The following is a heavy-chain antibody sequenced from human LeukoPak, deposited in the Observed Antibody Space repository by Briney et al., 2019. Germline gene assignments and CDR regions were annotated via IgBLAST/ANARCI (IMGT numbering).Heavy chain of an antibody. V-gene: IGHV3-74*03. CDR2: ISSDGSFT. CDR3: ARDDGSGVDY. J-gene: IGHJ4*02. CDR1: GFTFSRYW. D-gene: IGHD2-15*01. Sequence: GSLRLSCAAPGFTFSRYWMLWARQAPGKGLVWVSRISSDGSFTTYADSVKGRFTISRDNAKNTLYLQMSSLRAEDTAVYYCARDDGSGVDYWGQGTLVTVSS.